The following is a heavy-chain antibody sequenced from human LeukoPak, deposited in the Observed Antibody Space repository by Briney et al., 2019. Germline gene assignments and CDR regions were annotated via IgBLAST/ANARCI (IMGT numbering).Heavy chain of an antibody. CDR2: ISSSSSYT. D-gene: IGHD3-9*01. V-gene: IGHV3-11*06. CDR1: GFTFSDYY. J-gene: IGHJ4*02. Sequence: GGSLRLSCAASGFTFSDYYMSWIRQAPGKGLEWVSYISSSSSYTNYADSVKGRFTISRDNAKNSLYLQMNSLRAEDTAAYYCARFNTGAYYDILTGFAGGDFDYWGQGTLVTVSS. CDR3: ARFNTGAYYDILTGFAGGDFDY.